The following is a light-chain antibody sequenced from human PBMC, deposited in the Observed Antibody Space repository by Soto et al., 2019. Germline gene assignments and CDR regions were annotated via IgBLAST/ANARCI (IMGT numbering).Light chain of an antibody. CDR3: SSYTSSSRLYA. J-gene: IGLJ1*01. CDR1: SSDVGGYNY. Sequence: QSALTQPASVSGSPGQSITISCTGTSSDVGGYNYVSWYQQHPGKAPKLMIYDVSNRPSGVSNRFSGSKSGNTASLTISGLQAEDEADYYCSSYTSSSRLYAFGTGTKVTVL. V-gene: IGLV2-14*01. CDR2: DVS.